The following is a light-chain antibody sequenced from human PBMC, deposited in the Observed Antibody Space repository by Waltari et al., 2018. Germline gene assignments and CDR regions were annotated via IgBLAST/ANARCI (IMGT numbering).Light chain of an antibody. J-gene: IGKJ2*01. V-gene: IGKV3-11*01. Sequence: EIVFTQSPATLSLSPGERATLSCRASQNIGSYLAWYQQTPGQPPRVLIYDASTRATGIPARFSGSGSRADFALIISSLEPDDFAVYYCQQRSNWPRTFGQGTKLEIK. CDR2: DAS. CDR1: QNIGSY. CDR3: QQRSNWPRT.